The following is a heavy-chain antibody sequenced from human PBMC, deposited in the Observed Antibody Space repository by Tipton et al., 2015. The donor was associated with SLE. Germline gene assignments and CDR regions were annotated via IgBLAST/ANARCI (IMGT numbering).Heavy chain of an antibody. J-gene: IGHJ2*01. D-gene: IGHD3-3*01. CDR1: GVSISSYH. V-gene: IGHV4-59*01. Sequence: TLSLTCTVSGVSISSYHWGWIRQPPGKGLEWIGYNYDNGNTNYNPSLKSRVTISVDTSKNQFSLRLSSVTAADTAVYYCAGGPLLEWSDRWYFDLWGRGTLVTGSS. CDR2: NYDNGNT. CDR3: AGGPLLEWSDRWYFDL.